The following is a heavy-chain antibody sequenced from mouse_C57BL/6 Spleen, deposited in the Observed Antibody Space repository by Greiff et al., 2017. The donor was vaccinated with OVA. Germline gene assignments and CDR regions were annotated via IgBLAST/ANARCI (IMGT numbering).Heavy chain of an antibody. CDR1: GYTFTSYW. D-gene: IGHD1-1*01. J-gene: IGHJ4*01. V-gene: IGHV1-50*01. CDR2: IDPSDSYT. Sequence: QVQLQQPGAELVKPGASVKLSCKASGYTFTSYWMQWVKQRPGQGLEWIGEIDPSDSYTNYNQKFKGKATLTVDTYSSTAYMQLSSRTSDYSAVYYCARFYGSPYYYAMDYWGQGTSVTVSS. CDR3: ARFYGSPYYYAMDY.